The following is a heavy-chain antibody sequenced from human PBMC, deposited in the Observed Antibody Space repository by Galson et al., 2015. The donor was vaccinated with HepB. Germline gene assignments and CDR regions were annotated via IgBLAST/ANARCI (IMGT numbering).Heavy chain of an antibody. CDR1: GFTFSRHA. CDR3: ASDCDGSGSFYNMLGY. D-gene: IGHD3-10*01. Sequence: SLRLSCAVSGFTFSRHAFHWVRQAPGGGLEWVALISSDYTSKFYADSVMGRLTISRDNSKDTVYLQMNSLRDADTAVYYCASDCDGSGSFYNMLGYWGQGTMVTVSS. J-gene: IGHJ4*02. V-gene: IGHV3-30*07. CDR2: ISSDYTSK.